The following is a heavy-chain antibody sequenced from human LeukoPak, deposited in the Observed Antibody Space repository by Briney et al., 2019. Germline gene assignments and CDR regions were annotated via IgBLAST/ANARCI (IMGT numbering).Heavy chain of an antibody. D-gene: IGHD3-10*01. V-gene: IGHV4-38-2*02. CDR1: GYSISSGYY. CDR3: ARWESYGALVPIAFDI. J-gene: IGHJ3*02. CDR2: IYHSGST. Sequence: KPSETLSLTCTGSGYSISSGYYWGWIRQPPGKGLEWIGSIYHSGSTYYNPSLKSRVTISVDTSKNQFSLKLSSVTAADTAVYYCARWESYGALVPIAFDIWGQGTMVTVSS.